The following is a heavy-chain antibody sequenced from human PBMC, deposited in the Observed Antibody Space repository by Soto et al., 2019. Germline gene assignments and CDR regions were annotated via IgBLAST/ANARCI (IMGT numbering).Heavy chain of an antibody. J-gene: IGHJ5*02. D-gene: IGHD3-10*01. V-gene: IGHV4-34*01. CDR2: INHSGST. CDR3: ARRYYYGSGSYYTQFYGYL. CDR1: GGSFSGYY. Sequence: PSETLSLTCAVYGGSFSGYYWSWIRQPPGKGLEWIGEINHSGSTNYNPSLKSRVTISVDTSKNQFSLKLSSVTAADTAVYYCARRYYYGSGSYYTQFYGYLWGQGTLVTVSS.